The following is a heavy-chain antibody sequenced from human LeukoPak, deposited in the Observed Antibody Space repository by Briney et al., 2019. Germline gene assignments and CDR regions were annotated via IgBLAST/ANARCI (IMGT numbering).Heavy chain of an antibody. J-gene: IGHJ4*02. V-gene: IGHV1-69*13. CDR3: ARGITTERAFDY. CDR1: GGTFSSYA. D-gene: IGHD3-22*01. Sequence: GASVKVSCKASGGTFSSYAISWVRQAPGQGLEWMGGIIPIFGTANYAQKFQGRVTITADESTSTAYMELSSLRSEDTAVYYCARGITTERAFDYWGQGTLVTVSS. CDR2: IIPIFGTA.